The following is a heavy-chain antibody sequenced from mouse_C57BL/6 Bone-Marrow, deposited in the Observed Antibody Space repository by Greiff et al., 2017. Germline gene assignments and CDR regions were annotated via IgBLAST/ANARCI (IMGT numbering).Heavy chain of an antibody. J-gene: IGHJ2*01. D-gene: IGHD4-1*01. CDR2: ISSGGSYT. CDR3: ARRLGPHFDY. Sequence: DVKLQESGGDLVKPGGSLKLSCAASGFTFSSYGMSWVRQTPDKRLEWVATISSGGSYTYYPDSVKGRFTISRDNAKNTLYLQMSSLKSEDTAMYYCARRLGPHFDYWGQGTTLTVSS. V-gene: IGHV5-6*02. CDR1: GFTFSSYG.